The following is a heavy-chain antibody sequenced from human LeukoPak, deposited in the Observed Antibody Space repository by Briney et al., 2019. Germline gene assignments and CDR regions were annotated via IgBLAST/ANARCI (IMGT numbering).Heavy chain of an antibody. CDR1: GFSIRTHGVG. CDR2: IYWDGDS. CDR3: AHSVALYYRSFDY. J-gene: IGHJ4*02. Sequence: SGPTLVNPAQTLTLTCTFSGFSIRTHGVGVGWIRQPPGKALEWLALIYWDGDSRYSPSLRSRLTITKDASKNQVVLTVTDVDPVDTATYFCAHSVALYYRSFDYWGQGTLVTVSS. V-gene: IGHV2-5*02. D-gene: IGHD3-22*01.